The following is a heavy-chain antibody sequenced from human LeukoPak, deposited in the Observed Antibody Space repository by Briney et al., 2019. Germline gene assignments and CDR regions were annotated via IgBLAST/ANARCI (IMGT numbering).Heavy chain of an antibody. CDR2: ISSSSSYI. D-gene: IGHD5-12*01. CDR3: ARDGVATFDY. J-gene: IGHJ4*02. CDR1: GFTFSSYS. V-gene: IGHV3-21*01. Sequence: PGGALRLSCAASGFTFSSYSMNWVRQAPGKGLEWVSSISSSSSYIYYADSVKGRFTISRDNAKNSLYLQMNSLRAEDTAVYYCARDGVATFDYWGQGTLVTVSS.